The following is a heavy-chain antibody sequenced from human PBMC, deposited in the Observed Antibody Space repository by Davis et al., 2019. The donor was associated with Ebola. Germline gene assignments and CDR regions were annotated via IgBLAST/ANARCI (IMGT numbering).Heavy chain of an antibody. CDR3: ARDDESSDWYFDY. Sequence: PGGSLRLSCTVSGSSISTYYWSWIRQPAGKGLEWFGRIYDNGNINYNPSLKSRVTMSVDTSKNQFSLKVNSVTAADTAVYYCARDDESSDWYFDYWGQGSLVTVSS. CDR1: GSSISTYY. CDR2: IYDNGNI. D-gene: IGHD6-19*01. V-gene: IGHV4-4*07. J-gene: IGHJ4*02.